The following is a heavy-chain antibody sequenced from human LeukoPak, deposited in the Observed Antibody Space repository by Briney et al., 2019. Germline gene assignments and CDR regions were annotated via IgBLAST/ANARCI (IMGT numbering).Heavy chain of an antibody. J-gene: IGHJ4*02. Sequence: GGSLRLSCAASGFTFSSYAMHWVRQAPGKGLEWVAVISYDGSNKYYADSVKGRFTISRDNSKNTLYLQMNSLRAEDTAVYYCARDYYGSGSFFDYWGQGTLVTVSS. CDR2: ISYDGSNK. CDR1: GFTFSSYA. V-gene: IGHV3-30-3*01. CDR3: ARDYYGSGSFFDY. D-gene: IGHD3-10*01.